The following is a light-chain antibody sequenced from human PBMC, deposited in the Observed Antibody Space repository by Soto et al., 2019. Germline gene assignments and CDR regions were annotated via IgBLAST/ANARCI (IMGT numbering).Light chain of an antibody. V-gene: IGKV3-15*01. Sequence: EIVMTQSPATLSVSPGERATLSCRASQSVRGNLAWYQQRPGQSPRLLIYGASSRATGIPDRFSGSGSGTDFTLTITRLEPEDSAVYFCQQYTGPPTTFGQGTRLEIK. CDR2: GAS. CDR1: QSVRGN. J-gene: IGKJ5*01. CDR3: QQYTGPPTT.